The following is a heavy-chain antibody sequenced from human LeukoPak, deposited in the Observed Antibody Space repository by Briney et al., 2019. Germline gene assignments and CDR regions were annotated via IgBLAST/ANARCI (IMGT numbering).Heavy chain of an antibody. CDR3: ARGSLRFLEWLLCFFDY. J-gene: IGHJ4*02. CDR1: GFTFSSYS. CDR2: ISSSSSYI. D-gene: IGHD3-3*01. V-gene: IGHV3-21*01. Sequence: GGSLRLSCAVSGFTFSSYSMNWVRQAPGKGLEWVSSISSSSSYIYYADSVKGRFTISRDNAKNSLYLQMNSLRAEDTAVYYCARGSLRFLEWLLCFFDYWGQGTLVTVSS.